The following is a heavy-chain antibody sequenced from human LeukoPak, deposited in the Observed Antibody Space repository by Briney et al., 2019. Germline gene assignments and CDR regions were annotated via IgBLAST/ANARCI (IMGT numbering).Heavy chain of an antibody. Sequence: SETLSLTCTVSVGSISSYYWSCIRQPAGKGLEWRGRIYTSGSTNYNPSLKSRVTMSVDTSKNQLSLKLSSVTAADMAVYYRARHISSGGTYAQFESWGRGTLVPVSS. J-gene: IGHJ4*02. CDR3: ARHISSGGTYAQFES. V-gene: IGHV4-4*07. CDR2: IYTSGST. D-gene: IGHD1-26*01. CDR1: VGSISSYY.